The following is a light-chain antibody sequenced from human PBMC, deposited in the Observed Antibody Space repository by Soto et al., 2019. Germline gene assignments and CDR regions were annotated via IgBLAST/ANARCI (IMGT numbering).Light chain of an antibody. J-gene: IGLJ1*01. Sequence: QSALTQPPSASGSPGQSVTISCTATSSDVGGYNYVSWYQQHPGKAPKLMIYEVSKRPSGVPDRFSGSKSGNTASLTVSGLQPEDEADYYCSSYAGSNNRVFGTGTKVTVL. CDR3: SSYAGSNNRV. V-gene: IGLV2-8*01. CDR1: SSDVGGYNY. CDR2: EVS.